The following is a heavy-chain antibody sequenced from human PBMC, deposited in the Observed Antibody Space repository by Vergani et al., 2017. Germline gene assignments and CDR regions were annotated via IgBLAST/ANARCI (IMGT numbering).Heavy chain of an antibody. D-gene: IGHD6-13*01. CDR1: GGSISSSSYY. V-gene: IGHV4-39*01. CDR2: IYYSGST. J-gene: IGHJ5*02. Sequence: QLQLQESGPGLVKPSETLSLTCTVSGGSISSSSYYWGWIRQPPGQGLEWIGSIYYSGSTYYNPSLKSRVTISVDTSKNQSSLKLSSVTAADTAMYYCARQGLIAAAGSVSSWFDPWGQGTLVTVSS. CDR3: ARQGLIAAAGSVSSWFDP.